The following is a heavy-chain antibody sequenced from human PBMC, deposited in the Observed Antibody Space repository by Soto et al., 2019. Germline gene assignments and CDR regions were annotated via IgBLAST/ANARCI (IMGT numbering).Heavy chain of an antibody. D-gene: IGHD2-15*01. CDR1: GFTFSSYW. Sequence: LRGSLRLSCAASGFTFSSYWMSWVRQAPGKGLEWVANIKQDGSEKYYVDSVKGRFTISRDNAKNSLYLQMNSLRAEDTAVYYCARDPGVNIGDYYYGMDVWGQGTTVTVSS. V-gene: IGHV3-7*01. CDR2: IKQDGSEK. J-gene: IGHJ6*02. CDR3: ARDPGVNIGDYYYGMDV.